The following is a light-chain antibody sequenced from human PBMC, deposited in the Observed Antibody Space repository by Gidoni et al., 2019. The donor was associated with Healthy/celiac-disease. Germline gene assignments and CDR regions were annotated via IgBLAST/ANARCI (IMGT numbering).Light chain of an antibody. V-gene: IGKV1-NL1*01. CDR3: QQYYSTPLT. CDR1: HGISNS. CDR2: ASS. Sequence: DIQLTQSPSSLSASVGDRVTITCRASHGISNSLAWYQQKPGKAPKLLLYASSRLESGVPSRFSGSGSGTDYTLSISSLQPEDFATYYFQQYYSTPLTFGQGTKLEIK. J-gene: IGKJ2*01.